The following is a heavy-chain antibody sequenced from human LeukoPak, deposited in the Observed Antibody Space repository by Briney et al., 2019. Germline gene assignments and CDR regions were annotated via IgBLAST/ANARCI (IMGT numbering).Heavy chain of an antibody. CDR2: IYYSGST. D-gene: IGHD6-13*01. CDR1: SGSISSYY. Sequence: SETLSLTCTVSSGSISSYYWSWIRQPPGKGLEWIGYIYYSGSTNYNPSLKSRVTISLDTSKNQFSLKLSSFTAADPAVFYCSRGIAAAGARGFDLWGQGTLVTVSS. V-gene: IGHV4-59*12. J-gene: IGHJ5*02. CDR3: SRGIAAAGARGFDL.